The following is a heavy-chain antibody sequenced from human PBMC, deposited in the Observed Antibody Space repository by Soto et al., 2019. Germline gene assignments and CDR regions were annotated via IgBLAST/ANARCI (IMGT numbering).Heavy chain of an antibody. Sequence: SETLSLTCAVYGGSFSGYYWSWIRQPPGKGLEWLGEIKPSGSTNYNPSLKSRVTISVDTSRNQFSLNLNSVTAADTALYYCARDSSQCFYYWGQGSLVPVSS. D-gene: IGHD5-18*01. CDR3: ARDSSQCFYY. CDR2: IKPSGST. V-gene: IGHV4-34*01. CDR1: GGSFSGYY. J-gene: IGHJ4*02.